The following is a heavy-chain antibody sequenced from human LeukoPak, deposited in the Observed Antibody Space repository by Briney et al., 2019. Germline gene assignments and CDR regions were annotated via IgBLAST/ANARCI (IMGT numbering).Heavy chain of an antibody. CDR2: ISAYNGNT. J-gene: IGHJ3*02. Sequence: GASVKVSCKASGYTFTSYGISWVRQAPGQGLEWMGWISAYNGNTNYAQKLQGRVTMTTDTSTSTAYMELRSLRSDDTAVYYCARADDSSGYYRRETDAFDIWGQGTMVTVSS. CDR3: ARADDSSGYYRRETDAFDI. D-gene: IGHD3-22*01. CDR1: GYTFTSYG. V-gene: IGHV1-18*01.